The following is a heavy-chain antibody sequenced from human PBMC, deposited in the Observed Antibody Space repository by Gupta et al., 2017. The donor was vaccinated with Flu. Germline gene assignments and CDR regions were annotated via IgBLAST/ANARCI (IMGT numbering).Heavy chain of an antibody. CDR2: VSDDGRKE. CDR1: GLTFGNYG. D-gene: IGHD3-22*01. J-gene: IGHJ6*02. CDR3: AKARVARSDGYFESSGYYRGTYYYYGLDV. V-gene: IGHV3-30*18. Sequence: QVQLVESGGGVVQPGRSLRISCAASGLTFGNYGMHWVRQAPGKGLEWVAVVSDDGRKEYYGDSVKGRFTSSRDNSKKTLYLQMNSLRADDTAVYYCAKARVARSDGYFESSGYYRGTYYYYGLDVWGHGTTVTVSS.